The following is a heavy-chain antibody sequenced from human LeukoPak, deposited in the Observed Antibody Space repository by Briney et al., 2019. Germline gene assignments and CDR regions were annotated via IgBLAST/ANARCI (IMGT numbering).Heavy chain of an antibody. CDR2: IWYDGSNK. D-gene: IGHD3-22*01. CDR3: ARDPSYYDSSGYCDY. CDR1: GFTFSSYC. Sequence: GGSLRLSCAASGFTFSSYCMHWVRQAPGKGLEWVAVIWYDGSNKYYADSVKGRFTISRDNSKNTLYLQMNSLRAEDTAVYYCARDPSYYDSSGYCDYWGQGTLVTVSS. J-gene: IGHJ4*02. V-gene: IGHV3-33*01.